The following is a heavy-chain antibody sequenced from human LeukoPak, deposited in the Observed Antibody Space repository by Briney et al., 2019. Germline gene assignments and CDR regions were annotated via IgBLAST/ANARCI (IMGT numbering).Heavy chain of an antibody. CDR3: TRGGYVGVGFFDY. D-gene: IGHD1-26*01. V-gene: IGHV1-2*02. J-gene: IGHJ4*02. Sequence: GASVKVSCKASGYTFTGYYMHWVRQAPGQGLEWMGWINPNSGGTNYAQKFQGRVTMTRDTSISTAYMELRSLRSDDTAVYYCTRGGYVGVGFFDYWGQGTLVTVSS. CDR1: GYTFTGYY. CDR2: INPNSGGT.